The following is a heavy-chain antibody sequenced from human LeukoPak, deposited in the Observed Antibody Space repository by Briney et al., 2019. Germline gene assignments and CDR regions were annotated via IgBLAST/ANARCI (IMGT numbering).Heavy chain of an antibody. J-gene: IGHJ4*02. Sequence: SETLSLTCAVYGGSFSGYYWSWTRQPPGKGLEWIGEINHSGSTNYNPSLKSRVTISVDTSKNQFSLKLSSVTAADTAVYYCARGRIGDYEGYFDYWGQGTLVTVSS. CDR3: ARGRIGDYEGYFDY. V-gene: IGHV4-34*01. CDR2: INHSGST. D-gene: IGHD4-17*01. CDR1: GGSFSGYY.